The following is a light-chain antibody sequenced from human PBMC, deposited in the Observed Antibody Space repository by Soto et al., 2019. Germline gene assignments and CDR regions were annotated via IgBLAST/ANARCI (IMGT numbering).Light chain of an antibody. CDR2: AAS. CDR1: QSIRSY. CDR3: QQSYSTPYT. V-gene: IGKV1-39*01. Sequence: DIQMTQSPSSLSASVGDRVTITCRASQSIRSYLNWYQQKPGKAPKLLIYAASSLQSGVPSRFSGSGSGTDFTLTISSLQPEDFATYYCQQSYSTPYTLGQGTKVDIK. J-gene: IGKJ2*01.